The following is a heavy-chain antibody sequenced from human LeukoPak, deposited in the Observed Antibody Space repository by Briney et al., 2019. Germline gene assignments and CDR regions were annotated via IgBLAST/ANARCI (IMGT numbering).Heavy chain of an antibody. D-gene: IGHD6-19*01. V-gene: IGHV4-59*01. J-gene: IGHJ4*02. Sequence: SETLSLTCTVSGGSISSYYWSWIRQTPGKGLEWIGYIYYSGCINYTPSLKSRVTISVDTSKNQISLKLSSVTAADTAVYYCARCSGWYRIDYWGQGTLVTVSS. CDR2: IYYSGCI. CDR3: ARCSGWYRIDY. CDR1: GGSISSYY.